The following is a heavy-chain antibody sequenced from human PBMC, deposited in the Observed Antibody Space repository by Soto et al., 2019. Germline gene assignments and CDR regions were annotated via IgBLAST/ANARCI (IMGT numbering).Heavy chain of an antibody. J-gene: IGHJ6*02. CDR1: GGSITRSY. CDR3: ARGGEAVAGYDYSGLHV. Sequence: QVQLQESGPGLVKPSETLSVTCNVSGGSITRSYWIWIRQPPGKRLEWIGYIHYTGATRYSPSLKSRVTMSVDTSKNQISPKLNSVTAADTAVYYCARGGEAVAGYDYSGLHVWGRGTSVTVSS. D-gene: IGHD6-19*01. V-gene: IGHV4-59*01. CDR2: IHYTGAT.